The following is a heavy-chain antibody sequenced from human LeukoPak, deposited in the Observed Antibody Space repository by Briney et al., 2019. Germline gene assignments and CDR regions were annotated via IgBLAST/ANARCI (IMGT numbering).Heavy chain of an antibody. CDR1: GFTVSSNY. CDR3: ARAKSKKPCYYGMDV. D-gene: IGHD4-11*01. V-gene: IGHV3-66*01. J-gene: IGHJ6*02. CDR2: IYSGGST. Sequence: GGSLRLSCAASGFTVSSNYMSWVRQAPGKGLEWVSVIYSGGSTYYADSVKGRFTISRDNSKNTLYLQMNSLRAEDTAVYYCARAKSKKPCYYGMDVWGQGTTVTVSS.